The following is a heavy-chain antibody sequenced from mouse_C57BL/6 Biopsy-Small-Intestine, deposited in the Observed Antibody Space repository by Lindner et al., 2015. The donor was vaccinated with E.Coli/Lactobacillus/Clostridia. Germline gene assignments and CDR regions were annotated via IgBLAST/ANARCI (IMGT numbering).Heavy chain of an antibody. Sequence: VQLQESGPELVKPGASVKMSCRASGYTFTNYVIHWVKQKPGQGLAWIGFINPYNDGSNYNENFRAKATLTSDKSSSTAYMELSSLTSEDSAVYYCAYGDVYYFDYWGQGTTLAVSS. V-gene: IGHV1-14*01. CDR2: INPYNDGS. CDR3: AYGDVYYFDY. CDR1: GYTFTNYV. D-gene: IGHD2-13*01. J-gene: IGHJ2*01.